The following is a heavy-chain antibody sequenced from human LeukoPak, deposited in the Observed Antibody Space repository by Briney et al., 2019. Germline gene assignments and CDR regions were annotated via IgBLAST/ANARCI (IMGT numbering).Heavy chain of an antibody. CDR3: ASRSVTVTTYSDY. D-gene: IGHD4-17*01. V-gene: IGHV3-30-3*01. J-gene: IGHJ4*02. Sequence: GRSLRLSCAASGFTFSSYAMHWVRQAPGKGLEWVAVISYDGSNKYYADSVKGRSTISRDNSKNTLYLQMNSLRAEDTAVYYCASRSVTVTTYSDYWGQGTLVTVSS. CDR1: GFTFSSYA. CDR2: ISYDGSNK.